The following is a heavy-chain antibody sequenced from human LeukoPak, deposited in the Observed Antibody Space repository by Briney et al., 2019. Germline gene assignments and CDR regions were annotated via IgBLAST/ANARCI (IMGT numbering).Heavy chain of an antibody. V-gene: IGHV3-48*03. CDR1: GFTFSSYE. J-gene: IGHJ3*02. Sequence: GGSLRLSCAASGFTFSSYEMNWVRQAPGKGLEGVSYISSSGSTIYYAESVKGRFTISTDNAKNSLYLQMNSLRAEDTAVYYCAREAYTKINAFDIWGQGTMVTVSS. CDR3: AREAYTKINAFDI. D-gene: IGHD1-1*01. CDR2: ISSSGSTI.